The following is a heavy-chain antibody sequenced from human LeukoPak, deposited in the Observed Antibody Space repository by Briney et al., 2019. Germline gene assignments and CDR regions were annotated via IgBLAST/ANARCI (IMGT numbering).Heavy chain of an antibody. CDR2: IWYDGSNK. V-gene: IGHV3-33*08. CDR1: GFTFSSYG. J-gene: IGHJ4*02. Sequence: PGGSLRLSCAASGFTFSSYGMHWVRQAPGKGLEWVAVIWYDGSNKYYADSVKGRFTISRDNSKNTLYLQMNSLRAEDTAVYYCAREPGGLLDLDYWGQGTLVTVSS. D-gene: IGHD3-16*01. CDR3: AREPGGLLDLDY.